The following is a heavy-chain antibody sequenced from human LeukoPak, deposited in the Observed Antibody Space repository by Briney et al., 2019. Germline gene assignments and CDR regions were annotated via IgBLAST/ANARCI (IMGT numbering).Heavy chain of an antibody. CDR1: GGSFSGYY. Sequence: SETLSLTCAVYGGSFSGYYWSWIRQPPGKGLEWIGEINHSGSTNYNPSLKSRVTISVDTSKNQFSLKLSSVTAADTAVYYCAVELGYCSSTSCYTAFDIWGQGTMATVSS. CDR3: AVELGYCSSTSCYTAFDI. D-gene: IGHD2-2*02. V-gene: IGHV4-34*01. J-gene: IGHJ3*02. CDR2: INHSGST.